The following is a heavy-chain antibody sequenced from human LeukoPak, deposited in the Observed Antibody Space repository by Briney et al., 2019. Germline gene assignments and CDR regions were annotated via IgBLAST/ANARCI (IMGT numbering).Heavy chain of an antibody. CDR2: INPESTTI. J-gene: IGHJ4*02. Sequence: GGSLRLSCAASGFTFSSFWIHWARQVPGKGLVWVARINPESTTISYADSVKGRFTISRDNARNTLYLQMNSLRVEDTAIYYCVKDHTGEQDKWGQGTLVTVSS. CDR3: VKDHTGEQDK. D-gene: IGHD1-1*01. CDR1: GFTFSSFW. V-gene: IGHV3-74*01.